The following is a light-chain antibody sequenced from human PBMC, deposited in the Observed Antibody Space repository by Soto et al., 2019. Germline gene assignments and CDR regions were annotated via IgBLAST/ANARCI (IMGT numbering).Light chain of an antibody. Sequence: QSALTQPASVSGSPGQSITISCTGTSSDVGGYNDVSWYQQHPGKAPKLMIYDVSNRPSGVSNRFSGSKSGNTASLTISGLQAEDEADYYCCSYTSGSTLVFGGGTKLTVL. CDR3: CSYTSGSTLV. V-gene: IGLV2-14*01. J-gene: IGLJ2*01. CDR1: SSDVGGYND. CDR2: DVS.